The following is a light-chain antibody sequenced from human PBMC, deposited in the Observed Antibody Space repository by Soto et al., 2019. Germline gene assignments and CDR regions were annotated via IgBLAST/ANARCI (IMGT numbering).Light chain of an antibody. J-gene: IGKJ3*01. CDR1: QSVGSF. V-gene: IGKV3-11*01. CDR2: DAS. CDR3: FHPDTWLTG. Sequence: EIVLTQSPATLSLSPEEIATPSCRASQSVGSFLAWYQQKSSQAPRLLIYDASNKAPGIPARFSGSAPGTDVTLSICCLEPEHVAVYHCFHPDTWLTGFEPG.